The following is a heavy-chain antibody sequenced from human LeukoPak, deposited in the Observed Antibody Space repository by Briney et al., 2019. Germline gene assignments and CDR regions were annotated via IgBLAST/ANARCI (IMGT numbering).Heavy chain of an antibody. CDR2: IYDTGST. V-gene: IGHV4-38-2*02. CDR3: ARGYSGSSGGFDP. J-gene: IGHJ5*02. Sequence: SETLSLTCTVSGYSISSGYYWGWIRQPPGRGLEWIGYIYDTGSTNYNPSLKSRVTISVDTSKNQFSLKLSSVTAADTAVYYCARGYSGSSGGFDPWGQGTLVTVSS. D-gene: IGHD1-26*01. CDR1: GYSISSGYY.